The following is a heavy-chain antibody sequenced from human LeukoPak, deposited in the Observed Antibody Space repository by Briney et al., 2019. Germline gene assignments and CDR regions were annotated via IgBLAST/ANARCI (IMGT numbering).Heavy chain of an antibody. CDR1: TFTTYW. CDR3: VRVALHYYGSESYYFFEH. CDR2: IKQDGTEK. Sequence: AGGFLRLSCAFTFTTYWLGWVRQPPGKGLEWLANIKQDGTEKYYVDSVKGRFTISRDNAKNSLYLQMNTLRVEDTAIYYCVRVALHYYGSESYYFFEHWGQGTPVTASS. V-gene: IGHV3-7*01. J-gene: IGHJ4*02. D-gene: IGHD3-10*01.